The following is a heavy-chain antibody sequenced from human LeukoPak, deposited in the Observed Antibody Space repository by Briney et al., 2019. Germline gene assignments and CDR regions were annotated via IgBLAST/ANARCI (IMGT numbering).Heavy chain of an antibody. D-gene: IGHD2-2*01. CDR3: ARAGPYCSSTSCYLSWFDP. Sequence: SETLSLTCTVSGGSISSHYWSWIRQPPGKGLEWIGCIYYSGSTNYNPSLKSRVTISVDTSTNHFSLKLSSVTAADTAVYCCARAGPYCSSTSCYLSWFDPWGQGTLVTVSS. CDR2: IYYSGST. V-gene: IGHV4-59*11. J-gene: IGHJ5*02. CDR1: GGSISSHY.